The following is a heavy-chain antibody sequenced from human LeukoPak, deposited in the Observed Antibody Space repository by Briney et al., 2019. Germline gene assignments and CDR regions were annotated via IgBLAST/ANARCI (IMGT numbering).Heavy chain of an antibody. D-gene: IGHD3-16*01. V-gene: IGHV4-61*02. CDR1: GGSISSGSYY. Sequence: PSETLSLTCTVSGGSISSGSYYWSWIRQPAGKGLEWIGRIYTSGSTNYNPSLKSRVTISVDTSKNHFSLKLSSVTAADTAVYYVGGGIDYWGQGTLVTVSS. J-gene: IGHJ4*02. CDR2: IYTSGST. CDR3: GGGIDY.